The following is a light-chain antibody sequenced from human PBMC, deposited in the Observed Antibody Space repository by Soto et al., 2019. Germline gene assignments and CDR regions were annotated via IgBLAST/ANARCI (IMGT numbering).Light chain of an antibody. CDR1: QRVSSTY. CDR2: GAS. Sequence: IVLTQSPGTLSLSPGERATLSCRASQRVSSTYIAWYQQNPGQAPRLLIYGASSMATGIPDRFSGSGSGTAFTLTISRLEPEDYAVYFCQQYGRSPPFTFGQGTKVEMK. CDR3: QQYGRSPPFT. V-gene: IGKV3-20*01. J-gene: IGKJ2*01.